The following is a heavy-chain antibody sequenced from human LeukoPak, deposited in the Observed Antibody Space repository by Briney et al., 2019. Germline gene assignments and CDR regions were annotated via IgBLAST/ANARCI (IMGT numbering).Heavy chain of an antibody. Sequence: GGSLRLSCAASGFTFSSYGMHWVRQAPREGLEWVAVISYDGSNKYYAASVKGRFTISRDNSKNTLYLQMNSLRAEDTAVYYCAKEEQYSYAIWGQGTLVTVSS. V-gene: IGHV3-30*18. CDR2: ISYDGSNK. J-gene: IGHJ4*02. D-gene: IGHD5-18*01. CDR3: AKEEQYSYAI. CDR1: GFTFSSYG.